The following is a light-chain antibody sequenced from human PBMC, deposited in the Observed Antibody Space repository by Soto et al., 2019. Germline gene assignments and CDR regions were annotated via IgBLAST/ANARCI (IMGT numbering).Light chain of an antibody. V-gene: IGKV1-39*01. Sequence: DIQMTQSPSSLSASVGDRVTITCRASQTIDTYLNWYQQNPGKAPELLIYAASTLQNGVRSRFSGSGSGTDFSLHISNLQPEDFATYYCQQDTGIPYTSGQGTKLEIK. CDR3: QQDTGIPYT. CDR1: QTIDTY. CDR2: AAS. J-gene: IGKJ2*01.